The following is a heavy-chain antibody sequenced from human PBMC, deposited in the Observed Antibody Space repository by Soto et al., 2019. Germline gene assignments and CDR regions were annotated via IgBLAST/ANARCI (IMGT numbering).Heavy chain of an antibody. CDR1: GGSFSGYY. Sequence: PSETLSLTCAVYGGSFSGYYWSWIRQPPGKGLEWIGEINHSGSTNYNPSLKSRVTISVDTSKNQFSLKLSSVTAADTAVYYCASVSMVHCSTMVYADQTLKGYYMDVWGKGTTVTVSS. V-gene: IGHV4-34*01. CDR2: INHSGST. J-gene: IGHJ6*03. CDR3: ASVSMVHCSTMVYADQTLKGYYMDV. D-gene: IGHD2-8*01.